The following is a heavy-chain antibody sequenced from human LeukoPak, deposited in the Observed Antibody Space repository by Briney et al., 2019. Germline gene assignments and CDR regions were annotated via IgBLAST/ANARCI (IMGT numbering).Heavy chain of an antibody. J-gene: IGHJ5*02. V-gene: IGHV4-61*02. CDR1: GGSISTDLYY. CDR3: ARGSGWNSFDP. Sequence: SETLSLTCTVSGGSISTDLYYCTWIRQPAGKGLEWIGRTYSNGWTGYNPPLKSRISISIDTSKNHFSLKMSLATAADTALYYCARGSGWNSFDPWGQGTLVTVSS. D-gene: IGHD6-19*01. CDR2: TYSNGWT.